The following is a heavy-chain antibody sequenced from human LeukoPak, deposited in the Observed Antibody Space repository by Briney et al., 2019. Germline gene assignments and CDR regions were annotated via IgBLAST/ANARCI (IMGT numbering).Heavy chain of an antibody. D-gene: IGHD6-19*01. Sequence: PGRSLRLSCAASGFTYSSYGMPWVRQAPGKGLEWVAVISYDGSNKYYADSVKGRFTISRDNSKNTLYLQMNSLRAEDTAVYYCAKDRDSSGCNYWGQGTLVTVSS. J-gene: IGHJ4*02. CDR3: AKDRDSSGCNY. V-gene: IGHV3-30*18. CDR1: GFTYSSYG. CDR2: ISYDGSNK.